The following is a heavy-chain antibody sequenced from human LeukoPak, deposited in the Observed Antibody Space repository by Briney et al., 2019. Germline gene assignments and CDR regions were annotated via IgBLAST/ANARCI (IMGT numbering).Heavy chain of an antibody. CDR2: IYYSGST. CDR3: ARSITMVRGDPYNWFDP. J-gene: IGHJ5*02. D-gene: IGHD3-10*01. Sequence: PSETLSLTCTVSGGSISSSSYCWGWIRQPPGKGLEWIGSIYYSGSTYYNPSLKSRVTISVDTSKNQFSLKLSSVTAADTAVYYCARSITMVRGDPYNWFDPWGQGTLVTVSS. V-gene: IGHV4-39*07. CDR1: GGSISSSSYC.